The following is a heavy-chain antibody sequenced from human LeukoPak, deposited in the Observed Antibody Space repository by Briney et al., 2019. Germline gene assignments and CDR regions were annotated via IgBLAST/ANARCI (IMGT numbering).Heavy chain of an antibody. V-gene: IGHV4-39*07. CDR2: INHSGST. D-gene: IGHD3-3*01. CDR3: ARGANDFWSGPKTFDY. Sequence: SETLSLTCTVSGGSISSSSYYWGWIRQPPGKGLEWIGEINHSGSTNYNPSLKSRVTISVDTSKNQFSLKLSSVTAADTAVYYCARGANDFWSGPKTFDYWGQGTLVTVSS. J-gene: IGHJ4*02. CDR1: GGSISSSSYY.